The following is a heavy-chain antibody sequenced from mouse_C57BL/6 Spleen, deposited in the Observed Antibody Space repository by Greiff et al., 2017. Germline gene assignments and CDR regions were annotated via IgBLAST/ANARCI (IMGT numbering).Heavy chain of an antibody. V-gene: IGHV1-61*01. CDR3: ARLIYYGSPTFAY. J-gene: IGHJ3*01. Sequence: QVQLQQPGAELVRPGSSVKLSCKASGYTFTSYWMDWVKQRPGQGLEWIGNIYPSDSETHYNQKFKDKATLTVDKSSSTAYMQLSSLTSEDSAVYYCARLIYYGSPTFAYWGQGTLVTVSA. CDR1: GYTFTSYW. D-gene: IGHD1-1*01. CDR2: IYPSDSET.